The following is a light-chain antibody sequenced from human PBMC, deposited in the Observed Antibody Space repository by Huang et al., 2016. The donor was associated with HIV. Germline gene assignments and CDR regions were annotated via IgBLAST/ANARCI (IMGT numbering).Light chain of an antibody. CDR2: AAS. Sequence: DIQMTQSPASLSASTGVRVTLTCRASQDIGNFVAWFQQKPGKVPRLLIYAASVLHSGVPSRFSGRGSGTDFTLTITNFQAEDVATYYCQRYATAPRAFGRGTKVDLK. CDR3: QRYATAPRA. J-gene: IGKJ1*01. V-gene: IGKV1-27*01. CDR1: QDIGNF.